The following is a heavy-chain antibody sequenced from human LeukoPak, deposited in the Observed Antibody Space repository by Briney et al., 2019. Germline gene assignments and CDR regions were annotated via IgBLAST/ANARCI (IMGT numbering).Heavy chain of an antibody. Sequence: ASVKVSCKASGYTFTGYYMHWVRQAPGQGPEWMGWINPNSGGTNYAQKFQGRVTMTRDTSLSTVYMELSRLKSDDTAVYYCATQATSGWHFSWGQGTLVTVSS. CDR2: INPNSGGT. J-gene: IGHJ5*02. CDR3: ATQATSGWHFS. D-gene: IGHD6-19*01. V-gene: IGHV1-2*02. CDR1: GYTFTGYY.